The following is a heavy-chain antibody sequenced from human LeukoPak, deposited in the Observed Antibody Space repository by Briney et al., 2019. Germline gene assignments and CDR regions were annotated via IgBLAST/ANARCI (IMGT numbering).Heavy chain of an antibody. J-gene: IGHJ4*02. D-gene: IGHD4-23*01. CDR3: ARASGGNFRVKGQYYFDY. CDR2: IYYSGST. Sequence: SETLSLTCTVSGGSISSYYWSWIRQPPGKGLEWIGYIYYSGSTNYNPSLKSRVTISVDTSKNQSSLKLSSVTAADTAVYYCARASGGNFRVKGQYYFDYWGQGTLVTVSS. V-gene: IGHV4-59*01. CDR1: GGSISSYY.